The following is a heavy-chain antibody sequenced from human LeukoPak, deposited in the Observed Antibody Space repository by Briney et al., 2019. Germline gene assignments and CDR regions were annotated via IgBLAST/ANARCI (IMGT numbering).Heavy chain of an antibody. CDR3: ARHGDYCFDL. D-gene: IGHD2-21*01. V-gene: IGHV3-7*02. Sequence: PGGSLRLSCAASGFTFSRSWMGWVRQAPGKGLEWVANIKQDGTSKYYVDSVMGRFTISRENAENSVYLQMNSLRAGDTAVYYCARHGDYCFDLWGPGTRVTVSS. CDR2: IKQDGTSK. J-gene: IGHJ4*02. CDR1: GFTFSRSW.